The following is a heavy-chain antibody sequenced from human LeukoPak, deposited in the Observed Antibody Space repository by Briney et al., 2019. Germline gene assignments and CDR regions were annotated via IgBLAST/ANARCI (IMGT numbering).Heavy chain of an antibody. CDR3: ARAVQVTTGGLFDY. J-gene: IGHJ4*02. Sequence: ASVKVSCKASGYTFTSYYLHWVRQAPGQGLEWMGIINPSGGSTSNAQKFQGRVTMTRDMSTTTVYMELSSLRSEDTAVYYCARAVQVTTGGLFDYWGQGTLVTVSS. CDR1: GYTFTSYY. V-gene: IGHV1-46*01. D-gene: IGHD4-17*01. CDR2: INPSGGST.